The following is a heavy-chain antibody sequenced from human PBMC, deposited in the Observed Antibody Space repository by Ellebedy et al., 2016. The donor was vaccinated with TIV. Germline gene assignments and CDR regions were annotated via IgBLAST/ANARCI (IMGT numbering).Heavy chain of an antibody. CDR1: GFTFTNYW. V-gene: IGHV3-7*03. J-gene: IGHJ4*02. D-gene: IGHD3-10*01. CDR3: ARLDAIIDVKSLDY. Sequence: GESLKISCAASGFTFTNYWMSWVRQAPGKGLERVATIKQGGSEKYYVDSVKGRFTISRDNAKNSLYLQMNSLRAEDTAVYYCARLDAIIDVKSLDYWGPGTLVTVSS. CDR2: IKQGGSEK.